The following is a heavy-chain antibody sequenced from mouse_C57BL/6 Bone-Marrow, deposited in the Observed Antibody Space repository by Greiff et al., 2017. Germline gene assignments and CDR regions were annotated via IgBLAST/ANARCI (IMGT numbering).Heavy chain of an antibody. CDR1: GFTFSSYA. CDR2: TSDGGSYT. V-gene: IGHV5-4*01. Sequence: EVMLVESGGGLVKPGGSLKLSCAASGFTFSSYATSWVLQTLAKRLVWVATTSDGGSYTNYPAYVKGRFTISRDNAKNNLYLQMMHLKSEDTAMYYCAREPHYYGSSYWGQGTTLTVSS. CDR3: AREPHYYGSSY. D-gene: IGHD1-1*01. J-gene: IGHJ2*01.